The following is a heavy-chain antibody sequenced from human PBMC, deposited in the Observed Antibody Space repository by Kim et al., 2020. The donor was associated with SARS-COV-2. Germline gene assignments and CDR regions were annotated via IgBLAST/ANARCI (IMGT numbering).Heavy chain of an antibody. CDR2: IYHSGST. D-gene: IGHD3-22*01. CDR1: GGSISSSNW. CDR3: ARDDSPIVRYFDL. Sequence: SETLSLTCAVSGGSISSSNWWSWVRQPPGKGLEWIGEIYHSGSTNYNPSLKSRVTISVDKSKNQFSLKLSSVTAADTAVYYCARDDSPIVRYFDLWGRGTLVTVSS. V-gene: IGHV4-4*02. J-gene: IGHJ2*01.